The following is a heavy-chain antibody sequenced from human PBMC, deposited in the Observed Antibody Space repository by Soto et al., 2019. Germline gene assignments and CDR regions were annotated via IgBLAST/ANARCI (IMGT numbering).Heavy chain of an antibody. CDR1: GYTFTSYY. D-gene: IGHD6-6*01. Sequence: GASVKVSCKASGYTFTSYYMHWVRQAPGQGLEWMGIINPSGGITSYAQKFQGRVTITADTSTSTAYMELSSLRSEDTAVYYCAREFRIAARKGTPTQVVADNWFDPWGQGTLVTVSS. CDR2: INPSGGIT. V-gene: IGHV1-46*01. CDR3: AREFRIAARKGTPTQVVADNWFDP. J-gene: IGHJ5*02.